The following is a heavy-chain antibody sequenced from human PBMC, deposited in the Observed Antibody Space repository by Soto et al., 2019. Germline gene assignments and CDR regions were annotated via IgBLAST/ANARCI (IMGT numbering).Heavy chain of an antibody. CDR1: GGSFSAYY. V-gene: IGHV4-34*01. Sequence: PSETLSLTCAVYGGSFSAYYWSWIRQPPGKGLEWIGEINHRGSTNYNPSLKSRVTISVDTSKNQFSLKLSSVTAADTAVYFCARHGDYCGMDVWGQGATVTVSS. CDR2: INHRGST. D-gene: IGHD3-16*01. J-gene: IGHJ6*02. CDR3: ARHGDYCGMDV.